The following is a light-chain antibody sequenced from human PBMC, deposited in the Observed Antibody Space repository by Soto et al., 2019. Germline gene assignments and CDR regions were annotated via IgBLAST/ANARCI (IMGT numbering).Light chain of an antibody. J-gene: IGLJ1*01. CDR2: DNN. V-gene: IGLV1-51*01. CDR3: GTWDSSLSAYV. CDR1: SSNIGSYY. Sequence: QSVLTQPPSVSAAPGQKVTISCSGSSSNIGSYYVSWYQLLPGTAPKLLIYDNNKRPSGIPDRFSGSKSGTSATLGITGLQTGDEADYYCGTWDSSLSAYVFGTGTKLTVL.